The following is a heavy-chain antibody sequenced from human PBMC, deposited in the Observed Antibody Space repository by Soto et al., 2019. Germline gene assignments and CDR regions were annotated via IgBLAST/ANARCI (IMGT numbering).Heavy chain of an antibody. D-gene: IGHD3-9*01. CDR3: AKDWGRYFDWLFLLDY. J-gene: IGHJ4*02. Sequence: GGSLRLSCAASGFTFSSYGMHWVRQAPGKGLEWVAVISYDGSNKYYADSVKGRFTISRDNSKNTLYLQMNSLRAEDTAVYYCAKDWGRYFDWLFLLDYWGQGTLVTVSS. CDR1: GFTFSSYG. V-gene: IGHV3-30*18. CDR2: ISYDGSNK.